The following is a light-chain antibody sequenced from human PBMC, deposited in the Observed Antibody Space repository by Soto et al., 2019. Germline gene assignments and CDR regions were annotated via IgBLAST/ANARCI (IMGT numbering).Light chain of an antibody. J-gene: IGKJ1*01. V-gene: IGKV1-5*03. Sequence: EIQMTQSPSTLSASVGDTVTITCRASQTISSWLAWYQQKPGKAPKLLIYKASSLESGVPSRLSCSGSGTEFTLTISRLQTDDLATYYCQQYNSYSWTFGQGTKVDIK. CDR1: QTISSW. CDR3: QQYNSYSWT. CDR2: KAS.